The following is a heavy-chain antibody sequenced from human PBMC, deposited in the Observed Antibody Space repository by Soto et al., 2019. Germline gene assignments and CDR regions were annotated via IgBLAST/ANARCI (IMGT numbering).Heavy chain of an antibody. J-gene: IGHJ4*02. V-gene: IGHV1-69*08. CDR1: GGTFSSYT. CDR2: IIPILGIA. Sequence: QVQLVQSGAEVKKPGSSVKVSCKASGGTFSSYTISWVRHAHGHGLEWMGRIIPILGIANYAQKFQGRVTITADKSTSTAYMELSSLRSADTAVYYCAREEYYYGSGAFFDYWGQGTLVTVSS. CDR3: AREEYYYGSGAFFDY. D-gene: IGHD3-10*01.